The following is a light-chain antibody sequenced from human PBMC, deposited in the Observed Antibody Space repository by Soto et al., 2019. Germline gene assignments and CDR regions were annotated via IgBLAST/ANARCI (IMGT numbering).Light chain of an antibody. CDR3: QQRSNWWLT. J-gene: IGKJ4*01. Sequence: EIVLTQSPATLSLSPGERATLSCRASQSVSSYLAWYQQRPGQAPRLLIYDTSNRATGIPARFSGGGSGTYFTLTISSPEHEDFAVYYCQQRSNWWLTFGRGTKVEIK. V-gene: IGKV3-11*01. CDR2: DTS. CDR1: QSVSSY.